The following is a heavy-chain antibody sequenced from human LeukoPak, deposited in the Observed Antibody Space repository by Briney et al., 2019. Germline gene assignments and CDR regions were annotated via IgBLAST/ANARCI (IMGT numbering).Heavy chain of an antibody. V-gene: IGHV4-34*01. Sequence: PSETLSLTCAVYGGSFSGYYWSWIRQPPGKGLEWIGEINHSGSTNYNPSLKSRVTISVDTSKNQFSLKLSSVTAADTAVYYCASPVCSGGSCYRDAFDIWGQGTMVTVSS. CDR2: INHSGST. D-gene: IGHD2-15*01. CDR1: GGSFSGYY. CDR3: ASPVCSGGSCYRDAFDI. J-gene: IGHJ3*02.